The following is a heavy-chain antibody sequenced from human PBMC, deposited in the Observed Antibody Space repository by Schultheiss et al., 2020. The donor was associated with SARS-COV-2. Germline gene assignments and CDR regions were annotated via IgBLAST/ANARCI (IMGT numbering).Heavy chain of an antibody. Sequence: GGSLRLSCAVSGFTFRNYVMSWVRQAPGKGLEWVSGISWNSGSIGYVDSVKGRFTSSRDNAKNSLYLQMNSLRADDTAVYYCGRSGYSYGSDYWGQGTLVTVSS. CDR2: ISWNSGSI. CDR3: GRSGYSYGSDY. V-gene: IGHV3-9*01. CDR1: GFTFRNYV. D-gene: IGHD5-18*01. J-gene: IGHJ4*02.